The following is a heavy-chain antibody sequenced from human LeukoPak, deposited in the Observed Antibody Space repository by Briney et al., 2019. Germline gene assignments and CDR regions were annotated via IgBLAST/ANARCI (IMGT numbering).Heavy chain of an antibody. CDR2: FSSGGNT. J-gene: IGHJ4*02. CDR1: GFTFSNYA. Sequence: PGGSLRLSCAASGFTFSNYAMSWGRQAPGKGLEWVSVFSSGGNTYFADSVKGRFTISRDNSENTLYLQMNSLRAEDSAVYYCAKGGYSYGYFDYWGQGILVTVSS. V-gene: IGHV3-23*01. D-gene: IGHD5-18*01. CDR3: AKGGYSYGYFDY.